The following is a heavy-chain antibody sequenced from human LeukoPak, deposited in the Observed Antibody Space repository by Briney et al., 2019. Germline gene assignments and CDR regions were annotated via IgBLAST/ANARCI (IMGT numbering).Heavy chain of an antibody. J-gene: IGHJ3*01. Sequence: GGSLRLSCAASGFIFSSYGMHWVRQAPGKGLEWVAVISYDGSNKYYADSVKGRFTISRDNSKNTLFLQMNSLRAEDTAVYYCAKRPRDSTGYYLGAFDFWGLGTMVTVSS. D-gene: IGHD3-22*01. CDR3: AKRPRDSTGYYLGAFDF. CDR1: GFIFSSYG. CDR2: ISYDGSNK. V-gene: IGHV3-30*18.